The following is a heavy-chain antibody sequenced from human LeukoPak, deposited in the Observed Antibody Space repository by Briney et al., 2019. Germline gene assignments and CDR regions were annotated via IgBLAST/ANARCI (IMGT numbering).Heavy chain of an antibody. CDR1: GFPFSSYS. CDR3: AKDSSGWYHWFDP. V-gene: IGHV3-21*04. J-gene: IGHJ5*02. Sequence: GGSLRLSCAASGFPFSSYSMNWVRQAPGKGLEWVSSISSGTSFIYYADSVKGRFTISRDNAKNSLYLQMNSLRAEDTAVYYCAKDSSGWYHWFDPWGQGTLVTVSS. D-gene: IGHD6-19*01. CDR2: ISSGTSFI.